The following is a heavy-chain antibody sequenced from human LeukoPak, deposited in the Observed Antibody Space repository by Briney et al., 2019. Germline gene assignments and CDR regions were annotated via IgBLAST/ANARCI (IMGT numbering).Heavy chain of an antibody. CDR1: GFTVSSNY. V-gene: IGHV3-66*01. CDR3: ARVQTGAFDY. CDR2: IYSGGST. J-gene: IGHJ4*02. Sequence: GGSLRLSCAASGFTVSSNYMSWVRQAPGKGLERVSVIYSGGSTYYADSVKGRFTISRDNSKNTLYLQMNSLRAEDTAVYYCARVQTGAFDYWGQGTLVTVSS. D-gene: IGHD7-27*01.